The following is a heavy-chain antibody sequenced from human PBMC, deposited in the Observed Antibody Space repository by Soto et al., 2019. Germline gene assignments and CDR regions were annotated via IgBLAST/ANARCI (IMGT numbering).Heavy chain of an antibody. D-gene: IGHD3-10*01. CDR1: GFTFSSYA. V-gene: IGHV3-64D*08. CDR2: ISSNGGST. CDR3: FTGLLWFGELGSYYYGMDV. J-gene: IGHJ6*02. Sequence: PGGSLRLSCSASGFTFSSYAMHWVRQAPGKGLDYFSAISSNGGSTYYADSVKGRFTISRDNSKNILFLQMSSLRAEDTAVYYCFTGLLWFGELGSYYYGMDVWGQGTTVTVSS.